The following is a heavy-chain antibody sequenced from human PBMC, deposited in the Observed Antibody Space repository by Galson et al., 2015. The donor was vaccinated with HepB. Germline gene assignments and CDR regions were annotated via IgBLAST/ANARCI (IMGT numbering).Heavy chain of an antibody. CDR3: TRPRYCSGGSCSTQDLTDDY. J-gene: IGHJ4*02. D-gene: IGHD2-15*01. CDR2: ISYDGSNK. V-gene: IGHV3-30*03. CDR1: GFTFSSYG. Sequence: SLRLSCAASGFTFSSYGMHWVRQAPGKGLEWVAVISYDGSNKYYADSVKGRFTISRDNSKNTLYLQMNSLKTEDTAVYHCTRPRYCSGGSCSTQDLTDDYWGQGTLVTVSS.